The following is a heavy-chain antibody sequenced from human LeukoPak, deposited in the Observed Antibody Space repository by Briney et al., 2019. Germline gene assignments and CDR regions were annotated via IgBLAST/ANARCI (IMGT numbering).Heavy chain of an antibody. CDR3: ACDSGSYPSPLGY. Sequence: GGSLRLSCAASGFTFSSYAMSWVRQAPGKGLEWVSVIYSGGSTYYADSVKGRFTISRDNSKNTLYLQMNSLRAEDTAVYYCACDSGSYPSPLGYWGQGTLVTVSS. CDR1: GFTFSSYA. CDR2: IYSGGST. V-gene: IGHV3-66*02. D-gene: IGHD1-26*01. J-gene: IGHJ4*02.